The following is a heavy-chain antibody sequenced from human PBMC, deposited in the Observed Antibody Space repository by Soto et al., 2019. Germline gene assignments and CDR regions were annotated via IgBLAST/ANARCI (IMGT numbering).Heavy chain of an antibody. CDR3: VRRSPEDAFDI. J-gene: IGHJ3*02. CDR2: IYEGGNT. Sequence: SETLSLPCAVSDGSIISDGYSWSWIRQPPGKGLQWIGHIYEGGNTYYTPSLESRVAISTDKSKNQFSLRLSSVTAADTAVYYCVRRSPEDAFDIWGQGTMVTVSS. V-gene: IGHV4-30-2*01. CDR1: DGSIISDGYS.